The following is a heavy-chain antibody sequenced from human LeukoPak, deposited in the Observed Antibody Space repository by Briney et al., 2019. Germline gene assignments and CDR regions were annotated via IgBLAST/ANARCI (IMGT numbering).Heavy chain of an antibody. CDR1: GFTFSSYA. CDR2: ISYDGSNK. Sequence: PGGSLRLSCAASGFTFSSYAMHWVRQAPGKGLEWVAVISYDGSNKYYADSVKGRFTISRDNSKNTLYLQMNSLRAEDTAVYYCAKDPTGPNDYWGQGTLVTVSS. CDR3: AKDPTGPNDY. D-gene: IGHD4-17*01. J-gene: IGHJ4*02. V-gene: IGHV3-30*04.